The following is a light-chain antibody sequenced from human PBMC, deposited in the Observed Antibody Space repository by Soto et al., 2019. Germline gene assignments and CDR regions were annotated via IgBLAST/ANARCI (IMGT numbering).Light chain of an antibody. Sequence: EIVMTQTTATLSVSPGERATLSCRASQSVSSYLAWYQQKPGQAPRLLIYGASTRATDIPARFSGSGSGTEFTLTISSLQSEDFALYYCQQYNNWPLTFGGGTKVDI. CDR3: QQYNNWPLT. CDR2: GAS. CDR1: QSVSSY. V-gene: IGKV3-15*01. J-gene: IGKJ4*01.